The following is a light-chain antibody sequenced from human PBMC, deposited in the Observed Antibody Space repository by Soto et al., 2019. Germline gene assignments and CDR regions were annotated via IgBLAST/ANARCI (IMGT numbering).Light chain of an antibody. CDR2: DVN. Sequence: QSALTQPASVSASPGQSITISCTGTSSDVGGYNHVSWYQQHPGKVPKVLIFDVNNRPSGVSNRFSGSKSANTASLTISGLQAEDEADYYCGSYTSSDTVVFGGGTKLTVL. CDR3: GSYTSSDTVV. CDR1: SSDVGGYNH. J-gene: IGLJ2*01. V-gene: IGLV2-14*03.